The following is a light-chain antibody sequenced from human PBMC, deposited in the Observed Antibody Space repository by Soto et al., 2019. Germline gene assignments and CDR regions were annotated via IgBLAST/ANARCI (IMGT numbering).Light chain of an antibody. J-gene: IGKJ4*01. CDR1: QSVSSN. V-gene: IGKV3-15*01. CDR2: GAS. Sequence: EIVMTQSPATLSVSPGERTTLSCRASQSVSSNLAWYQQKPGQAPRLLIYGASTRAPGIPARFSGSGSGTEFTLTISSLLSEDFAVYYCQQYNSWPVFGGGTKVEIK. CDR3: QQYNSWPV.